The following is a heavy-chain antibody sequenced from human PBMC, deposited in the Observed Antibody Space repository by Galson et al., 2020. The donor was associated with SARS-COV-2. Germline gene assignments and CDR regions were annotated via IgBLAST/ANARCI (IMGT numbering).Heavy chain of an antibody. Sequence: GGSLRLSCTVSGFTFSRYGMHWVRQAPGKGLEWVASISDDGSNQNYADPVKGRFAISRDNSRGTLWLQMNNLRTEDTALYFCARDGADVTRGISIPGMPGYWGPGTRVSVSS. CDR3: ARDGADVTRGISIPGMPGY. CDR2: ISDDGSNQ. CDR1: GFTFSRYG. D-gene: IGHD3-10*01. J-gene: IGHJ4*01. V-gene: IGHV3-30*19.